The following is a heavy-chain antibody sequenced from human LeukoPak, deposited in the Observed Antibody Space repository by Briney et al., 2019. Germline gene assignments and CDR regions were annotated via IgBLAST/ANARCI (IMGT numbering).Heavy chain of an antibody. Sequence: PSKTLSLTCTVSGGSISSYYWSWIRQPAGKGLEWIGRIYTSGSTNYNPSLKSRVTMSVDTSKNQFSLKLSSVTAADTAVYYCARGVGYDFWSGYWFWFDPWGLGTLVTVSS. CDR3: ARGVGYDFWSGYWFWFDP. D-gene: IGHD3-3*01. CDR2: IYTSGST. J-gene: IGHJ5*02. V-gene: IGHV4-4*07. CDR1: GGSISSYY.